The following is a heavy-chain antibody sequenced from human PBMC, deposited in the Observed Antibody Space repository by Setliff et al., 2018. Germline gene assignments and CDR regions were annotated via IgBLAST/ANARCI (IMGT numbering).Heavy chain of an antibody. D-gene: IGHD3-16*02. V-gene: IGHV1-2*02. CDR3: AREPYDYIWGSYRSPYFDH. J-gene: IGHJ4*02. CDR1: GYTFVGYY. Sequence: GASVKVSCKASGYTFVGYYLHWVRQATGQGLEWMGWINPKTGGTNYAQKFQGRVTMTRDASINTAFMHLSSLKSDDMAVYYCAREPYDYIWGSYRSPYFDHWGQGALVTVSS. CDR2: INPKTGGT.